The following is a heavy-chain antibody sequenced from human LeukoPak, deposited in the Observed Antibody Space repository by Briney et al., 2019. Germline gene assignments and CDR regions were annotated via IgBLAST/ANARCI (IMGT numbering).Heavy chain of an antibody. CDR1: GFTLSSFV. D-gene: IGHD3-16*01. Sequence: TGGSLRLSCAASGFTLSSFVLNWVRQTPGKGLEWVSTISGSGGTTYYADSVKGRFTISRDNSKNTLYLQMNSLRDEDTAVYYCVLRGGATDYWGQGTLVTVSS. CDR2: ISGSGGTT. V-gene: IGHV3-23*01. CDR3: VLRGGATDY. J-gene: IGHJ4*02.